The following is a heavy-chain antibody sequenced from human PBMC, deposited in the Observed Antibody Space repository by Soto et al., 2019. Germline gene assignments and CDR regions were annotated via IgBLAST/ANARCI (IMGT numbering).Heavy chain of an antibody. Sequence: SETLSLTCTVSGGSISSYYWSWIRQPPGKGLEWIGYIYYSGSTNYNPSLKSRVTISVDTSKNQFSLKLSSVTAADTAVYYCAGYSSGWYQGFGYWGQGTLVTVSS. CDR2: IYYSGST. CDR1: GGSISSYY. D-gene: IGHD6-19*01. V-gene: IGHV4-59*01. J-gene: IGHJ4*02. CDR3: AGYSSGWYQGFGY.